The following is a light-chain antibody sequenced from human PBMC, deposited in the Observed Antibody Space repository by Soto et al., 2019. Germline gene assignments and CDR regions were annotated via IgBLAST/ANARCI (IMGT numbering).Light chain of an antibody. J-gene: IGLJ2*01. Sequence: QPVLTQPPSASGTPGQRVTISCSGSSSNIKTNTVDWYQHLPGTAPKVLIFNNNQRPSGVPDRFSGSKSGTSASLAISGLQSEDEADYYCAVWDDSLSGMVFGGGTKLTVL. CDR3: AVWDDSLSGMV. V-gene: IGLV1-44*01. CDR1: SSNIKTNT. CDR2: NNN.